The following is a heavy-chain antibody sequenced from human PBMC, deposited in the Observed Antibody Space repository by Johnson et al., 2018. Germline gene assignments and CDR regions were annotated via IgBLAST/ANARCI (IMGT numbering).Heavy chain of an antibody. CDR3: ASEPVGGAALRRRRFNWFDP. CDR1: GFTFSSYG. V-gene: IGHV3-9*01. J-gene: IGHJ5*02. Sequence: VQLVESGGGVVKPGRSLRLSCAASGFTFSSYGMHWVRQAPGKGLEWVSGISWNSGSIGYADSVKGRFTISRDNAKNSLYLQMNSLRAEDTAVYYCASEPVGGAALRRRRFNWFDPWGQGTLVTVSS. CDR2: ISWNSGSI. D-gene: IGHD6-6*01.